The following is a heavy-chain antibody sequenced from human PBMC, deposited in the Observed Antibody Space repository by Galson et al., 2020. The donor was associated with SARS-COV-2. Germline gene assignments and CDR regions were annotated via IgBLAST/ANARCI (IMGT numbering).Heavy chain of an antibody. D-gene: IGHD4-17*01. CDR2: VKSKTDGGTT. V-gene: IGHV3-15*01. J-gene: IGHJ4*02. Sequence: GGSLRLSCAASGFTFSNAWMSWVRQAPGKGLEWVGRVKSKTDGGTTDYAAPVKGRFIISRDDSKNTLYLQMDSLKTEDTAVYYCTWTTVTLQGDLWSQGTQVAVSS. CDR1: GFTFSNAW. CDR3: TWTTVTLQGDL.